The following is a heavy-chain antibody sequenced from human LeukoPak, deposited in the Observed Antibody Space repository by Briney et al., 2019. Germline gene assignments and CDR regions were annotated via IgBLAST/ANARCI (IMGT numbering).Heavy chain of an antibody. J-gene: IGHJ4*02. V-gene: IGHV3-23*01. CDR1: GFTFSSYG. CDR2: ISGSGGST. Sequence: GGSLRLSCAASGFTFSSYGMSWDRQAPGKGLEWVSTISGSGGSTYYADSVKGRFTISRDNSKNTLYLQMNSLRAEDTAVYYCAKEAQFYDSSGYDYWGQGTLVTVSS. D-gene: IGHD3-22*01. CDR3: AKEAQFYDSSGYDY.